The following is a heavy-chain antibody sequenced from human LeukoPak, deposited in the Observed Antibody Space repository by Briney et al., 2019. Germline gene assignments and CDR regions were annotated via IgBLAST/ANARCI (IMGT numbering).Heavy chain of an antibody. CDR1: GDSITSHY. J-gene: IGHJ5*02. Sequence: PSETLSLTCSVSGDSITSHYWSWLRQPPGKGLEWIAYIYYIGSTNYNPSLKSRVTISVDTSKNQFSLKLSSLTAADTAVYYCARGSNWFDPWGQGTLVTVSS. CDR3: ARGSNWFDP. CDR2: IYYIGST. V-gene: IGHV4-59*11.